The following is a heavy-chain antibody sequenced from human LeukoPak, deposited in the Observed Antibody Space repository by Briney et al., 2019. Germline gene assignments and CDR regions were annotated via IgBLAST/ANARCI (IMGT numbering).Heavy chain of an antibody. Sequence: GASVKVSCKASGYTFTSYDINWVRQATGQGLEWMGWMNPNSGNTGYAQKFQGRVTMTRNTSISTAYMELSSLRSEDTAVYYCARVRVVPAATTGEYYYYYYGMDVWGQGTTVTVSS. CDR3: ARVRVVPAATTGEYYYYYYGMDV. CDR2: MNPNSGNT. V-gene: IGHV1-8*01. CDR1: GYTFTSYD. D-gene: IGHD2-2*01. J-gene: IGHJ6*02.